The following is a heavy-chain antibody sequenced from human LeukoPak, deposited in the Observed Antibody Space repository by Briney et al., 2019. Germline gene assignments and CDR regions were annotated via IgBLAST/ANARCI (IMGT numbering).Heavy chain of an antibody. CDR2: ISYDGSNK. CDR1: GFTFSSYA. Sequence: GGSLRLSCAASGFTFSSYAMHWVRQAPGKGLEWVAVISYDGSNKYYADSVKGRFTISRDNSKNTLYLQMNSLRAEDTAVYYCARDRSGRWKLLQRYFDYWGQGTLVTVSS. CDR3: ARDRSGRWKLLQRYFDY. V-gene: IGHV3-30-3*01. J-gene: IGHJ4*02. D-gene: IGHD1-26*01.